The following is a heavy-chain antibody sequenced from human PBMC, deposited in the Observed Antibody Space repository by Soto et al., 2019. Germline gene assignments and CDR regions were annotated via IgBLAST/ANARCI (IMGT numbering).Heavy chain of an antibody. CDR1: GGSISNYY. J-gene: IGHJ6*02. Sequence: SETLSLTCTVSGGSISNYYWNWIRQSPEKGLEWVGYISSSGSTKYNPSLKSRVTISVDTSKKQVSLKLSSVSAADTARYFCAGYCSSSICTEDHYFALEVWGQGTTVTVSS. CDR2: ISSSGST. D-gene: IGHD2-2*01. V-gene: IGHV4-59*13. CDR3: AGYCSSSICTEDHYFALEV.